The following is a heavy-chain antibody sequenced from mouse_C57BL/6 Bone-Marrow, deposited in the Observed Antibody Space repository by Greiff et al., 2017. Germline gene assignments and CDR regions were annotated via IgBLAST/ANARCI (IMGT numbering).Heavy chain of an antibody. V-gene: IGHV10-1*01. J-gene: IGHJ2*01. Sequence: EVQVVESGGGLVQPKGSLKLSCAASGFSFNTYAMNWVRQAPGKGLEWVARIRSKSNNYATYYADSVKDRFTISRDDSESMLYLQMNNLKTEDTAMYYCVRSYYYGSSGYWGQGTTLTVSS. CDR1: GFSFNTYA. CDR2: IRSKSNNYAT. CDR3: VRSYYYGSSGY. D-gene: IGHD1-1*01.